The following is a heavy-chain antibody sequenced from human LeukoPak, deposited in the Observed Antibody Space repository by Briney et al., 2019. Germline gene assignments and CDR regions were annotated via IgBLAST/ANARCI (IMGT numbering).Heavy chain of an antibody. V-gene: IGHV4-31*03. CDR2: IYYNGGP. D-gene: IGHD6-6*01. Sequence: ASQTLSLTCTVSGGSMSSTTYYWSWIRQHPEKGLECIGYIYYNGGPYYTPSLKGRLIISVDASKNQFSMHLSSVTAADTAMYYCARENIATRLLSFDFWGQGTMVTVSS. CDR1: GGSMSSTTYY. J-gene: IGHJ3*01. CDR3: ARENIATRLLSFDF.